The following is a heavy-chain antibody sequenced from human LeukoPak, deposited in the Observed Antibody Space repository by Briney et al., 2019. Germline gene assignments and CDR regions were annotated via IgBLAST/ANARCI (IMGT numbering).Heavy chain of an antibody. V-gene: IGHV1-8*01. CDR2: MHPNSGNT. CDR1: GYTFTSYD. D-gene: IGHD5-18*01. Sequence: ASVKVSCKASGYTFTSYDINWVRQAPGQGLEWMGWMHPNSGNTGYAQKFQGRVTMTRNTSISTAYMELSSLRSEDTAMYYCARGPGYSYGFYYHYYGMDVWGQGTTVTVSS. CDR3: ARGPGYSYGFYYHYYGMDV. J-gene: IGHJ6*02.